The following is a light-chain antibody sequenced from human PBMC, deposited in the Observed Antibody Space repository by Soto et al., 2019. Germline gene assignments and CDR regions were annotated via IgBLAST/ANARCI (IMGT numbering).Light chain of an antibody. CDR1: QSLVYNGGNTY. Sequence: DVVLTQFPLSLSVTLGQPASISCRSSQSLVYNGGNTYLIWFRQRPGQSPRRLIYKVSNRDSGVPDRFSGSGSGTGFTLHISRVEAEDAGVYYCMQRGYWPWTFGQGTMVEI. CDR3: MQRGYWPWT. V-gene: IGKV2-30*01. CDR2: KVS. J-gene: IGKJ1*01.